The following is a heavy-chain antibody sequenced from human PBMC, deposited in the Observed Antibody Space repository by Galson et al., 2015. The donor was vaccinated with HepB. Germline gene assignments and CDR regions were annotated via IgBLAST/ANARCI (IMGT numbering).Heavy chain of an antibody. CDR2: TYYRSKWYN. Sequence: CAISGDSVSSNSAAWNWIRQSPSRGLEWLGRTYYRSKWYNDYAVSVKSRITINPDTSKNQFSLRLNSVTPEDTAVYYCARGGGWSDDFDYWGQGTLVTVSS. CDR3: ARGGGWSDDFDY. J-gene: IGHJ4*02. D-gene: IGHD1-26*01. V-gene: IGHV6-1*01. CDR1: GDSVSSNSAA.